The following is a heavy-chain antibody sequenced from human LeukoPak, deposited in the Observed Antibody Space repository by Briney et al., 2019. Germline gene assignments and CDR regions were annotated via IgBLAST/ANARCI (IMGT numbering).Heavy chain of an antibody. D-gene: IGHD2-15*01. Sequence: PGGSLRLSCAASGFTFSSYEMNWVRQAPGKGLEWVSYISSSGYTIYYADSVKGRFTISRDNAKNSLYLQMSSLRAEDTAVYFCARFNIAAEYFQHWGQGTLVTVSS. V-gene: IGHV3-48*03. J-gene: IGHJ1*01. CDR3: ARFNIAAEYFQH. CDR2: ISSSGYTI. CDR1: GFTFSSYE.